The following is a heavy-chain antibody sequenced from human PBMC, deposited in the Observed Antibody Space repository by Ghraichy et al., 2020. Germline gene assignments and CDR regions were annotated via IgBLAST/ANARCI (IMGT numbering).Heavy chain of an antibody. D-gene: IGHD1-26*01. Sequence: GESLNISCAASGFTVSSNYMSWVRQAPGKGLEWVSVIYSGGSTYYADSVKGRFTISRDNSKNTLYLQMNSLRAEDTAVYYCARGDGSYFSGAFDIWGQGTMVTGSS. CDR1: GFTVSSNY. V-gene: IGHV3-53*01. J-gene: IGHJ3*02. CDR3: ARGDGSYFSGAFDI. CDR2: IYSGGST.